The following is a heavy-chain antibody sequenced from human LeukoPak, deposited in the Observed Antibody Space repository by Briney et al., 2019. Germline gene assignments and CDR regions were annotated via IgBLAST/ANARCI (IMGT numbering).Heavy chain of an antibody. CDR3: AQGYSSGWYPN. Sequence: GGSLRLSCAVSGFTITNYGMSWVRQAPGKGLEWVSAIDVSGDTEYYADSVKGRFIISRDNSRNTLYLQINSLRGEDTALYYCAQGYSSGWYPNWGQGTLVTVSS. D-gene: IGHD6-19*01. CDR1: GFTITNYG. V-gene: IGHV3-23*01. J-gene: IGHJ4*02. CDR2: IDVSGDTE.